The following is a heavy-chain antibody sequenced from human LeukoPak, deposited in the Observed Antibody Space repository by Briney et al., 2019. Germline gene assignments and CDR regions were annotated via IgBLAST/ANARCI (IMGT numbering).Heavy chain of an antibody. CDR1: GGTFSSYA. CDR3: ARVVRGSSVFDP. D-gene: IGHD6-6*01. CDR2: IIPIFGTA. V-gene: IGHV1-69*13. Sequence: SVKVSCKASGGTFSSYAISWVRQAPGQGLEWMGGIIPIFGTANYAQKFQGRVTITADESTSTAYMELSSLRSEDTAVYYCARVVRGSSVFDPWGQGTLVTVSS. J-gene: IGHJ5*02.